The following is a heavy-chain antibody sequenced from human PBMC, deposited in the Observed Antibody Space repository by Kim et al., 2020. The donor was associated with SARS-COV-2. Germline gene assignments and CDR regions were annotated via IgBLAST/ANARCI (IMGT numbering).Heavy chain of an antibody. D-gene: IGHD2-15*01. CDR3: ARDRHLYCGGGSCSHDAFDI. J-gene: IGHJ3*02. CDR1: GFTFSSYW. Sequence: GGSLRLSCAASGFTFSSYWMSWVRQAPGKGLEWVANIKQDGSEKYYVDSVKGRFTISRDNAKNSLYLQMNSLRAEDTAVYYCARDRHLYCGGGSCSHDAFDIWGQGTMVTVSS. CDR2: IKQDGSEK. V-gene: IGHV3-7*01.